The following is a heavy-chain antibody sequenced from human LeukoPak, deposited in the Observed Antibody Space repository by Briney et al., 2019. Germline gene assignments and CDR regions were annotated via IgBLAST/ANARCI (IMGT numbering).Heavy chain of an antibody. Sequence: SETLSLTCSVSGDSVSSDSYYWSWIQQPPGKGLEWIGYSSYSGTSNSNPSLRSRVTISVDTSKNQFSLKLTSVTAADTAVYYCARERYSYVDYWGQGILVTVSS. CDR1: GDSVSSDSYY. V-gene: IGHV4-61*01. CDR3: ARERYSYVDY. J-gene: IGHJ4*02. CDR2: SSYSGTS. D-gene: IGHD5-18*01.